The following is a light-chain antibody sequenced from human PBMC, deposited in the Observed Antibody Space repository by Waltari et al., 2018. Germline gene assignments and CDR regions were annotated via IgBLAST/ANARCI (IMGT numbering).Light chain of an antibody. CDR3: GTWDSSLSGAV. V-gene: IGLV1-51*02. J-gene: IGLJ7*01. CDR1: SSHLGNNY. CDR2: ENS. Sequence: QSVLTQPPSVSAAPGQRVTIPCPGGSSHLGNNYVSWYRQFPGTAPKLLIYENSERPSGIPGRFSGSKSGKSATLDITGLQAGDEADYYCGTWDSSLSGAVFGGGTHLTVL.